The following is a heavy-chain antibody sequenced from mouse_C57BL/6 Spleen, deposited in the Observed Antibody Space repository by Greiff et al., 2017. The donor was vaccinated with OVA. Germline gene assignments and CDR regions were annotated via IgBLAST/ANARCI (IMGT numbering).Heavy chain of an antibody. CDR2: IRLKSDNYAT. Sequence: EVKVEESGGGLVQPGGSMTLSCVASGFTFSNYWMNWVRQSPEKGLEWVAQIRLKSDNYATHYAESVKGRFTISRDDSRSSVYLQMDNLRAEDAVIYSCAGRLDFDDWGQGTTLTVSS. J-gene: IGHJ2*01. D-gene: IGHD3-2*02. CDR3: AGRLDFDD. CDR1: GFTFSNYW. V-gene: IGHV6-3*01.